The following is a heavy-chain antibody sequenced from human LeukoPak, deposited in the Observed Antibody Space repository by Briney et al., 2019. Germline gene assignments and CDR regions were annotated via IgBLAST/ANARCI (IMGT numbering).Heavy chain of an antibody. CDR1: GSTFTGYY. D-gene: IGHD2-8*01. J-gene: IGHJ6*02. V-gene: IGHV1-2*02. Sequence: ASVNVSCKASGSTFTGYYIHWVRQAPGQGLEWMGWINPNTGGTNYAQKFQGRVTMTRDTSISTAYMELSRLRSDDTAVYYCARSRTYPTGMDVWGQGTTVTVSS. CDR3: ARSRTYPTGMDV. CDR2: INPNTGGT.